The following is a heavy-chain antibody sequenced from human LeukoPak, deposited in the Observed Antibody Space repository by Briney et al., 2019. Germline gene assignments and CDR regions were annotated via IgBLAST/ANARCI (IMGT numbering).Heavy chain of an antibody. D-gene: IGHD3-10*01. CDR1: GYTFTGYY. V-gene: IGHV1-2*02. CDR3: ALVPGLSCYYYYGMDV. CDR2: INPNSGGT. Sequence: GASVTVSCKASGYTFTGYYMYWVRQAPGQGLEWMGWINPNSGGTNYAQKFQGRVTMTRDTSISTAYMELSRLRSDDTAVYYCALVPGLSCYYYYGMDVWGQRTTVTVSS. J-gene: IGHJ6*02.